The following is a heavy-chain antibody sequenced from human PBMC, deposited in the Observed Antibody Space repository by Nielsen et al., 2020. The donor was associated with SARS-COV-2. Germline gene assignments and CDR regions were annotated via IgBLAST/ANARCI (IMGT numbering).Heavy chain of an antibody. J-gene: IGHJ3*02. V-gene: IGHV3-23*01. CDR2: ISASGGAK. CDR3: AKVDGSSGYFSDDAFDI. Sequence: GESLKISCAASGFTFSNYAIYWVRQAPGKGLEWVSGISASGGAKTYADSVKGRFTISRDNSKNTLHLQMNSLRAEDTAVYYCAKVDGSSGYFSDDAFDIWGQGTMVTVSS. CDR1: GFTFSNYA. D-gene: IGHD3-22*01.